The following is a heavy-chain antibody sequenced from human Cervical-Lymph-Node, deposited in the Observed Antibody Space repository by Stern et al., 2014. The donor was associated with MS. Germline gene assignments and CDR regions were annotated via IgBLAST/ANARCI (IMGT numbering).Heavy chain of an antibody. CDR3: ARARVGDYARSPHLDS. CDR2: ISRNSTHT. J-gene: IGHJ4*02. D-gene: IGHD4-17*01. Sequence: EVQLVESGGGLVKPGESLRLSCDASGFTFSHYSLNWVRQAPGKGLEWISSISRNSTHTYDADSVEGRFTISRDSAKDSVSLHMVSLRAEDTAVYYCARARVGDYARSPHLDSWGQGTLVTVSS. CDR1: GFTFSHYS. V-gene: IGHV3-21*01.